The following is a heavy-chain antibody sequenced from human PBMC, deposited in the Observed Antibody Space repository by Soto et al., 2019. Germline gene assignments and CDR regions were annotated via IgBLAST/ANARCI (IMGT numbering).Heavy chain of an antibody. CDR3: ARGRLRLGESSTEWLKNWFDP. V-gene: IGHV1-69*19. D-gene: IGHD3-16*02. J-gene: IGHJ5*02. CDR1: GGTFSTYA. CDR2: IIPIFHTA. Sequence: QVQLVQSGAEVKKPGSSVKVSCKATGGTFSTYAISWVRQAPGQGLEWMGGIIPIFHTANYTKKWQGGVTITADDSTSTAYMELSSLRSDDTAVYYCARGRLRLGESSTEWLKNWFDPWGQGTLITVSS.